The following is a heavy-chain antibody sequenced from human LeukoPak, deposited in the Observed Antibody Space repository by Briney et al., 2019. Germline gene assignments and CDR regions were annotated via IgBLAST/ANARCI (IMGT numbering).Heavy chain of an antibody. CDR3: AKDLHGNYGLDY. Sequence: PGGSLRLSCAASGFTFSSHWMHWVRQAPGKGLVWVSRINSDGSSISYADPVKGRFTISGDNAKNTLYLQMNSLRAEDTAVYYCAKDLHGNYGLDYWGQGILVTVSS. CDR2: INSDGSSI. V-gene: IGHV3-74*01. CDR1: GFTFSSHW. D-gene: IGHD3-22*01. J-gene: IGHJ4*02.